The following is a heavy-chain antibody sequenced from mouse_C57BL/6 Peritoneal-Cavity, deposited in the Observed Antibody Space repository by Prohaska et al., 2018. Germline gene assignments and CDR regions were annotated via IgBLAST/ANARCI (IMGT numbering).Heavy chain of an antibody. V-gene: IGHV1-26*01. J-gene: IGHJ2*01. Sequence: LKISFNTSAYTFTDYYMNWVNQSHGKSLEWIGDINPNNGGTSYNLKCKGKATLTVDKSSSTAYMELRSLTSEDSAVYDCARRDPFDYWGQGTTLTVSS. CDR2: INPNNGGT. D-gene: IGHD3-3*01. CDR3: ARRDPFDY. CDR1: AYTFTDYY.